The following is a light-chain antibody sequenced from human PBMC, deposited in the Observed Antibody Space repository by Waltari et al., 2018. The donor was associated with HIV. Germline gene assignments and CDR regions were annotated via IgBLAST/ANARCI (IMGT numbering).Light chain of an antibody. J-gene: IGLJ2*01. V-gene: IGLV2-14*01. CDR3: SSYTTRSTVI. CDR1: STAVGHYDY. Sequence: QPASVSGSPGQSITISCTGTSTAVGHYDYLSWYRQHPGTAPKLIISEVSNRPPGVSNRFSASKSVNTASLTISGLQAEDEADYYCSSYTTRSTVIFGGGTKLTVL. CDR2: EVS.